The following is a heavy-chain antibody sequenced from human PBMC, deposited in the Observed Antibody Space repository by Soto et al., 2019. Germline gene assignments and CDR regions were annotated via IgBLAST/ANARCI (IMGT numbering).Heavy chain of an antibody. D-gene: IGHD6-13*01. J-gene: IGHJ4*02. CDR3: AREWPGSSSWPFDY. CDR2: ISGNGSNT. V-gene: IGHV3-48*04. Sequence: GGSLRLSCAASGFTFSNYAVTWVRQTPGKGLEWVSEISGNGSNTYYVDSVKGRFTISRDNAKNSLYLQMNSLRAEDTAVYYCAREWPGSSSWPFDYWGQGTRVTVSS. CDR1: GFTFSNYA.